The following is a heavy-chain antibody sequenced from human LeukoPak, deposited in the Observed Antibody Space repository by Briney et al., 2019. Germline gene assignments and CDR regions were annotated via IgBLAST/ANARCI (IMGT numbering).Heavy chain of an antibody. J-gene: IGHJ5*02. Sequence: GGSLRLSCAASGFTFSSYWMSWVRQAPGKGLEWVANIKQDGSEVYYVGSVKGRFTISRDNAKNSLYLQMNSLRAEDTALYYCARDRSYYGPLDLRGQGTLVTVSS. V-gene: IGHV3-7*04. D-gene: IGHD3-10*01. CDR3: ARDRSYYGPLDL. CDR2: IKQDGSEV. CDR1: GFTFSSYW.